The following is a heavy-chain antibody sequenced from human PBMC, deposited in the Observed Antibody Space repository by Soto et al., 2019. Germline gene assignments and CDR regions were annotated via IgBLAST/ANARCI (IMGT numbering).Heavy chain of an antibody. D-gene: IGHD4-17*01. V-gene: IGHV3-23*01. J-gene: IGHJ4*02. Sequence: EVQLLESGGGLVQPGGSLRLSCAASGFTFSTYAMSWVRQAPGKGLEGVSTISSSGDSSYHADSVKGRFTISRDNSKNTLFLQMNSLRAEDTAVYYCAKDALHYGPVATREDYWGQGTLVTVSS. CDR2: ISSSGDSS. CDR3: AKDALHYGPVATREDY. CDR1: GFTFSTYA.